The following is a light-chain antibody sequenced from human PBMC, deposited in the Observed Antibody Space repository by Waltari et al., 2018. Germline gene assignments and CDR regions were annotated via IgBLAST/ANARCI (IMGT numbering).Light chain of an antibody. V-gene: IGKV1-16*02. J-gene: IGKJ4*01. CDR3: QQYNSFPPT. Sequence: TCRASQGINTFLAWFQQKPGKAPRSLIYAASTLQSGVSSNFSGSGSGTNFTLTISSLQPEDCATYYCQQYNSFPPTFGGGTRVEI. CDR2: AAS. CDR1: QGINTF.